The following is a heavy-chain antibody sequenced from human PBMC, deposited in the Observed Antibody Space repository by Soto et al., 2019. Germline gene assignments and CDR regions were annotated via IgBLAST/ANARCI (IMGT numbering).Heavy chain of an antibody. D-gene: IGHD5-18*01. CDR1: GGSISRYY. Sequence: QVQLQESGPGLVKPSETLSLTCTVSGGSISRYYWSWIRQPPGKGLESIGYVYNSGSTNYNPSLNSRVTISVDTSKNQFSLKLSSVTAADTAVYYCARARPDTAMAVDYWGQGTLVTVSS. CDR2: VYNSGST. CDR3: ARARPDTAMAVDY. V-gene: IGHV4-59*01. J-gene: IGHJ4*02.